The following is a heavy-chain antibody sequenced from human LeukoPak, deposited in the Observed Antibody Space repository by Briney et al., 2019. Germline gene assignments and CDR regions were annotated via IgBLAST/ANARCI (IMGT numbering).Heavy chain of an antibody. CDR1: GYTFTSYD. CDR2: MNPNSGNT. CDR3: ARVNWLEYYFDY. Sequence: ASVTVSCKASGYTFTSYDINWVRQATGQGLEWMGWMNPNSGNTGYAQKFRGRVTMTRNTSISTAYMELSSLRSEDTAVYYCARVNWLEYYFDYWGQGTLVTVSS. V-gene: IGHV1-8*01. D-gene: IGHD1-20*01. J-gene: IGHJ4*02.